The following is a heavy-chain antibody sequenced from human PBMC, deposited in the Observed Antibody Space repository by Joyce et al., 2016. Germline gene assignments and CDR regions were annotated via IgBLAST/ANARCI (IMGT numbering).Heavy chain of an antibody. CDR3: ARPWWAGKDLGAFDI. V-gene: IGHV5-51*01. J-gene: IGHJ3*02. CDR1: GYTFTGYW. D-gene: IGHD2-15*01. Sequence: EVQLVQSGAEVKKPGESLKISCKGSGYTFTGYWIGWVRQMPGKGLEWMGIIYSGDSDTRYSPSFQGQVTISADKSISTAYLQWSSLKASDTAMYYCARPWWAGKDLGAFDIWGQGTMVTVSS. CDR2: IYSGDSDT.